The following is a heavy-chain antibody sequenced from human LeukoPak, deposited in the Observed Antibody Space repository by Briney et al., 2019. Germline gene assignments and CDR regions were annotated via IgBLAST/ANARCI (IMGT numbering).Heavy chain of an antibody. CDR2: IYYSGST. J-gene: IGHJ4*02. CDR3: ARHEDGDYAYFDY. V-gene: IGHV4-59*08. Sequence: SETLSLTCTVSGGSISSYYWSWIRQPPGKGLEWIGYIYYSGSTNYNPFLKSRVTISVDTSKNQFSLKLSSVTAADTAVYYCARHEDGDYAYFDYWGQGTLVTVSS. CDR1: GGSISSYY. D-gene: IGHD4-17*01.